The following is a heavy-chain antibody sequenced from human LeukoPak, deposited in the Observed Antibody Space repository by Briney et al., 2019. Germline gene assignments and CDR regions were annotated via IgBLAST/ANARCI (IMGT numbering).Heavy chain of an antibody. V-gene: IGHV3-48*04. CDR2: ISSSSTTI. Sequence: PGGSLRLSCAASGFTFNNYNMNRVRQAPGKGLEWISYISSSSTTIYHADSVKGRFTISRDNAKNSLYLQMNSLRAEDTAVYYCARGLGGADYWGQGTLVTVSS. D-gene: IGHD2-21*01. J-gene: IGHJ4*02. CDR1: GFTFNNYN. CDR3: ARGLGGADY.